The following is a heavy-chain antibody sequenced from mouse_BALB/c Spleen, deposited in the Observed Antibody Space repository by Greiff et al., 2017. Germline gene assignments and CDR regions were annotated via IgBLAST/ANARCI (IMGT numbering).Heavy chain of an antibody. V-gene: IGHV1-82*01. D-gene: IGHD1-1*01. CDR2: IYPGDGDT. Sequence: VQLQQSGPELVKPGASVKISCKASGYAFSSSWMNWVKQRPGQGLEWIGRIYPGDGDTNYNGKFKGKATLTADKSSSTAYMQLSSLTSVDSAVYFCARRDYYGSSYDAMDYWGQGTSVTVSS. CDR1: GYAFSSSW. J-gene: IGHJ4*01. CDR3: ARRDYYGSSYDAMDY.